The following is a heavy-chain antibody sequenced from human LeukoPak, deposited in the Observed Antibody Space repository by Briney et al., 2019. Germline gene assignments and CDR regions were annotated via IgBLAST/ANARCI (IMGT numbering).Heavy chain of an antibody. CDR3: EKKSQLALVFDY. CDR2: ISGGGGRT. Sequence: GGSLRLSCAAAGFTFSSYAVSWVRQAPGKGLEWVSAISGGGGRTYYADSVKRRFTISRDNSKNPLYLQMNSLRAEDTAVYYCEKKSQLALVFDYWGQGTLVTVSS. V-gene: IGHV3-23*01. D-gene: IGHD6-6*01. J-gene: IGHJ4*02. CDR1: GFTFSSYA.